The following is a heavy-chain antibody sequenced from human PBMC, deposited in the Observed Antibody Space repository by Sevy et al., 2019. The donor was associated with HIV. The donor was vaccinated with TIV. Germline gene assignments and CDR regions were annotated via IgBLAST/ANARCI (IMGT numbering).Heavy chain of an antibody. CDR1: GFTFSSYG. Sequence: GGSLRLSCAASGFTFSSYGMHWVRQAPGKGLEWVAVIWYDGINKYYADSVKGRFTISRDNSKNTLYLQMNSLRAEDTAVYYCARDRRSVAYSSTDFDYWGQGTLVTVSS. J-gene: IGHJ4*02. D-gene: IGHD6-13*01. CDR2: IWYDGINK. V-gene: IGHV3-33*01. CDR3: ARDRRSVAYSSTDFDY.